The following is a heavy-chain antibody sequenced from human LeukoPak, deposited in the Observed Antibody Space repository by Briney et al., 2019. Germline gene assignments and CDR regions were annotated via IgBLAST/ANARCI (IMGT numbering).Heavy chain of an antibody. D-gene: IGHD6-13*01. J-gene: IGHJ4*02. V-gene: IGHV1-2*02. CDR1: GYTITGYY. Sequence: GASVKVSCKASGYTITGYYMHWVRQAPGQGLEWMGWINPNSGGTNYAQKFQGRVTMTRDTSISTAYMELSRLRSDDTAVYYCARSSSSWRISDYWGQETLVTVSS. CDR2: INPNSGGT. CDR3: ARSSSSWRISDY.